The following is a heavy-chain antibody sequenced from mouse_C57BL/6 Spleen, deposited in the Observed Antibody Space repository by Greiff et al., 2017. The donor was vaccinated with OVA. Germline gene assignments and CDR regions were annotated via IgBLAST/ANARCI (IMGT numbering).Heavy chain of an antibody. CDR3: ARQNRYYFDD. Sequence: EVKLVESGGGLVQPGGSLKLSCAASGFTFSDYYMYWVRQTPEKRLEWVAYISNGGGSTYYPDTVKGRFTISRDNAKNTLYLQMSRLKSEDTAMYYCARQNRYYFDDWGQGTTLTVSS. V-gene: IGHV5-12*01. CDR1: GFTFSDYY. J-gene: IGHJ2*01. CDR2: ISNGGGST.